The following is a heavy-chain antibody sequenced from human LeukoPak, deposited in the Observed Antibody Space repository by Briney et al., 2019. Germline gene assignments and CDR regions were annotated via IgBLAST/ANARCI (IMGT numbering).Heavy chain of an antibody. D-gene: IGHD3-3*01. J-gene: IGHJ4*02. CDR1: GYTFTGYY. CDR3: TTDKTRDPVTIFGVVTPDY. Sequence: GASVKVSCKASGYTFTGYYMHWVRQAPGQGLEWMGWINPNSGGTNYAQKFQGRVTMTRGTSISTAYMELSRLRSDDTAVYYCTTDKTRDPVTIFGVVTPDYWGQGTLVTVSS. V-gene: IGHV1-2*02. CDR2: INPNSGGT.